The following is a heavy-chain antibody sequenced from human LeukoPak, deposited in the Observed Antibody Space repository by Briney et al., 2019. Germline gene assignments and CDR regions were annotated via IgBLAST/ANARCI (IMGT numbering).Heavy chain of an antibody. D-gene: IGHD6-19*01. V-gene: IGHV3-66*01. Sequence: GGSLRLSCAASGFTVSSRYMSWVRHAPGKGLEWVSAIDSGGHTYYADSVKGRFTISRDNSKNKLHLQINSLRAEDTAVYYCARDLVGSSGWWDFDSWGQGTLVTVSS. CDR2: IDSGGHT. J-gene: IGHJ4*02. CDR3: ARDLVGSSGWWDFDS. CDR1: GFTVSSRY.